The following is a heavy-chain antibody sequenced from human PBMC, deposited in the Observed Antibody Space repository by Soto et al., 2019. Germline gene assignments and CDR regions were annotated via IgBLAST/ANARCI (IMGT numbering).Heavy chain of an antibody. CDR2: IIPILGIA. CDR3: ARDRYCSGGSCSAEGAFDI. V-gene: IGHV1-69*04. Sequence: SVKVSCKASGGTFSSYTISWVRQAPGQGLEWMGRIIPILGIANYAQKFQGRVTITADKSTSTAYMELSSLRSEDTAVYYCARDRYCSGGSCSAEGAFDIWGQGTMVTVSS. D-gene: IGHD2-15*01. J-gene: IGHJ3*02. CDR1: GGTFSSYT.